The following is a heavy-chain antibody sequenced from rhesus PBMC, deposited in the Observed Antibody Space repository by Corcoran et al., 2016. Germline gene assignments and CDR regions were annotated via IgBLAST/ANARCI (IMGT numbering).Heavy chain of an antibody. CDR3: ARDNSGYSYYFDY. Sequence: QVQLQESGPGLVKPSETLSLTCAVSGYSISGYYWSWIRQAPGKGLAWIGYITYSGSTSYNPSLKSRVTISRDTSKNQFSLKLSSVTAADTAVYYCARDNSGYSYYFDYWGQGVLVTVSS. J-gene: IGHJ4*01. V-gene: IGHV4-122*02. D-gene: IGHD5-24*01. CDR1: GYSISGYY. CDR2: ITYSGST.